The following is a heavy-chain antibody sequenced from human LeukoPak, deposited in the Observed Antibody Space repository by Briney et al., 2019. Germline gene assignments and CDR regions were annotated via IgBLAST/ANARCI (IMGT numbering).Heavy chain of an antibody. J-gene: IGHJ4*02. CDR3: ARDVEGLQDY. Sequence: GGSLRLSCAASGFTFSSYSMNWVRQAPGQGLEWVSYISSSSSTIYYADSVKGRFTISRDNAKNSLYLQMNSLRAEDTAVYYCARDVEGLQDYWGQGTLVTVSS. D-gene: IGHD4-4*01. V-gene: IGHV3-48*01. CDR1: GFTFSSYS. CDR2: ISSSSSTI.